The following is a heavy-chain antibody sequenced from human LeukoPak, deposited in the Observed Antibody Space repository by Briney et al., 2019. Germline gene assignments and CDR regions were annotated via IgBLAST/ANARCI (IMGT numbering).Heavy chain of an antibody. CDR3: ARDSRAEGGYYFDY. J-gene: IGHJ4*02. CDR2: IVVGSGNT. V-gene: IGHV1-58*01. CDR1: GFTFTSSA. D-gene: IGHD3-16*01. Sequence: SVKVSCKASGFTFTSSAVQWVRQARGQRLEWIGWIVVGSGNTNYAQKFQERVTITRDMSTSTAYMELSSLRSEDTAVYYCARDSRAEGGYYFDYWGQGTLVTVSS.